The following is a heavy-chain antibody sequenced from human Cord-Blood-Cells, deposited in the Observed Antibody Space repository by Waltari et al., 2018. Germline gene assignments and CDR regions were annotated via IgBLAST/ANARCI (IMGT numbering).Heavy chain of an antibody. V-gene: IGHV1-46*01. J-gene: IGHJ3*02. Sequence: QVPLVKSGAAVNTPGASVKVPSTASGYTFTSSYMRGDRQAPGHGLEWMGIINPSGGNTSYAQKFQGRVTMTRDTSTSKVYMERSSLRSEDTAVYYCARARYAAVDAFDIWGQGTMVTVSS. CDR1: GYTFTSSY. CDR2: INPSGGNT. CDR3: ARARYAAVDAFDI. D-gene: IGHD2-2*01.